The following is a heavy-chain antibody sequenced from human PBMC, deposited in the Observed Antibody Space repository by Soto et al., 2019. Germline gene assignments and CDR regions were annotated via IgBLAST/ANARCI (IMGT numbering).Heavy chain of an antibody. V-gene: IGHV4-61*01. Sequence: PSETLSFTCSVSGDSVSTDRYFLTWILHPPGKGLEGIAYISYTGDTNYNPSLKSRVTIAIDTSRNQFSLTLPSVTAADTAVDFSARIVVGATVELWGQGSLVTVSS. CDR3: ARIVVGATVEL. CDR2: ISYTGDT. J-gene: IGHJ1*01. D-gene: IGHD1-26*01. CDR1: GDSVSTDRYF.